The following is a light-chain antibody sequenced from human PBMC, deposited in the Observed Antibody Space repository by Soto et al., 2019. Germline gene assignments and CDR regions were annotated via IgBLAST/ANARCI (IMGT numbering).Light chain of an antibody. J-gene: IGKJ3*01. V-gene: IGKV1-27*01. CDR1: QDINNY. CDR2: AAS. Sequence: DIPMTQSPSSLSASVGDRVTISCRASQDINNYLAWYQQKPGKAPKLLIYAASTLQSGVPSRFSGSGSGTAFTLPISSLQPEDVATYYCQRHNSAPPVTFGPGTKVD. CDR3: QRHNSAPPVT.